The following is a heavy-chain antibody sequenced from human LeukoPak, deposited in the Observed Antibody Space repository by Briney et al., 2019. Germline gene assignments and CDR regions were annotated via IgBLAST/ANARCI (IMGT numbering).Heavy chain of an antibody. Sequence: APVKVSCKVSGYTLTELSMHWVRQAPGKGLEWMGGFDPEDGETIYAQKFQGRVTMTEDTSTDTAYMELSSLRSEDTAVYYCASPSYYYDSSGYYSFDYWGQGTLVTVSS. CDR1: GYTLTELS. CDR3: ASPSYYYDSSGYYSFDY. D-gene: IGHD3-22*01. CDR2: FDPEDGET. V-gene: IGHV1-24*01. J-gene: IGHJ4*02.